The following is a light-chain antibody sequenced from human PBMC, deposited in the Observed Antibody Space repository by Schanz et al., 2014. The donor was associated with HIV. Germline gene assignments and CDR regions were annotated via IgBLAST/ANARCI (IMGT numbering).Light chain of an antibody. V-gene: IGLV2-14*03. CDR3: CSYAGRNTFVL. J-gene: IGLJ2*01. Sequence: QSALTQPASVSGSPGQSITISCAGSSSDVGGYDYVSWYQLHPGKAPKLIIYDVTDRPSGVSNRFSGSKSGNTASLTISGLQAEDEADYYCCSYAGRNTFVLFGGGTKVTVL. CDR2: DVT. CDR1: SSDVGGYDY.